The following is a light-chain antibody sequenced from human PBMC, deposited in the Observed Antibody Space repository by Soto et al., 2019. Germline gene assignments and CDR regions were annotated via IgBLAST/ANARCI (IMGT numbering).Light chain of an antibody. CDR3: QQSYSTTWT. V-gene: IGKV1-39*01. J-gene: IGKJ1*01. CDR2: AAS. Sequence: DIQMTQSPSSLSASVGDRVTITCRASQGISTYLNWYQQKPGKAPKLLIYAASSLQSGVPSRFSGSGSETDFTLTISSLQPEDFATYSGQQSYSTTWTFGQGTKVDSK. CDR1: QGISTY.